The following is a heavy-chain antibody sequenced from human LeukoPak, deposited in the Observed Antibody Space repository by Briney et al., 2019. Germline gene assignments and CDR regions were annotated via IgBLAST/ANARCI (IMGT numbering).Heavy chain of an antibody. Sequence: TGGSRRLSCAASGFTLSSYSMNWVRQAPGKGLEWIGRIKSKSDGGTTDYAAPVKSRFTISRDDSKSTLYLQMNSLKTEDTAVYYCTADHSYYDLYYWGQGTLVSVSS. CDR2: IKSKSDGGTT. D-gene: IGHD3-3*01. J-gene: IGHJ4*02. CDR3: TADHSYYDLYY. V-gene: IGHV3-15*01. CDR1: GFTLSSYS.